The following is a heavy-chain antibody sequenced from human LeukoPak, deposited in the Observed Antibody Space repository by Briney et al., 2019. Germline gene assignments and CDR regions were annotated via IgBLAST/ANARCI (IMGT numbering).Heavy chain of an antibody. CDR2: IYSGGST. D-gene: IGHD3-10*01. Sequence: PGGSLRLSCAASGFTISSNYMSWVRQAPGKGLEWVSVIYSGGSTYYTDSVTGRFTISRDNSKNTLYLQMTSLRAEATAVYYCPRDRGGYFDYWGQGTLVTVSS. CDR1: GFTISSNY. V-gene: IGHV3-53*01. J-gene: IGHJ4*02. CDR3: PRDRGGYFDY.